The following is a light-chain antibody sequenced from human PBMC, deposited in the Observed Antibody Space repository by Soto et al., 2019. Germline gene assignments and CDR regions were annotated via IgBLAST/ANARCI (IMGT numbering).Light chain of an antibody. CDR3: LLSYSDVRL. J-gene: IGLJ2*01. CDR1: TGAVTSGHY. Sequence: QAVVTQEPSLTVSPGGTVTLTCGSSTGAVTSGHYPYWFQQKPGQAPRTLIHDTYTKHSSTPARFSGSLLGGKAALTLSGAQPEDEADYYCLLSYSDVRLFGGGTKLTVL. CDR2: DTY. V-gene: IGLV7-46*01.